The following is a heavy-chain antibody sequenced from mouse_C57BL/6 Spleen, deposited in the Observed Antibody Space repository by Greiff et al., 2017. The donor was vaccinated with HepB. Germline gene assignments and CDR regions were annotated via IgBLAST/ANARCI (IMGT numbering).Heavy chain of an antibody. Sequence: EVKLMESGAGLVKPGGSLKLSCAASGFTFSSYAMSWVRQTPEKRLEWVAYISSGGDYIYYADTVKGRFTISRDNARNTLYLQMSSLKSEDTAMYYCTRREENYYGSSSYYFDYWGQGTTLTVSS. J-gene: IGHJ2*01. D-gene: IGHD1-1*01. CDR3: TRREENYYGSSSYYFDY. V-gene: IGHV5-9-1*02. CDR1: GFTFSSYA. CDR2: ISSGGDYI.